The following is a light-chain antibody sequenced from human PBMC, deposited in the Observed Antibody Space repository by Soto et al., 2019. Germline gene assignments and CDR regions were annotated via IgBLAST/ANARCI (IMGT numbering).Light chain of an antibody. CDR3: ETWDDNAWV. Sequence: QSVLTQSSSASASLGSSVKLTCTLSSGHSGYIIAWHQQQPGKAPRYLMKLEGSGSYNKGSGVPDRFSGSSSGADRYLTISILQFEDEADYYCETWDDNAWVFGGGTKLTVL. CDR1: SGHSGYI. V-gene: IGLV4-60*02. CDR2: LEGSGSY. J-gene: IGLJ3*02.